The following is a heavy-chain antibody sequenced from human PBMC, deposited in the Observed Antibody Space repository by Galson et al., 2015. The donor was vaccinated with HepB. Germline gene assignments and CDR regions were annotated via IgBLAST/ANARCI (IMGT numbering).Heavy chain of an antibody. V-gene: IGHV1-2*02. Sequence: SVKVSCKASGYTFTGYYMHWVRQAPGQGLEWMGWINPNSGGTNYAQKFQGRVTMTRDTSISTAYMELSRLRSDDTAVYYCARDSSGITIFGVVNNWFDPWGQGTLVTVSS. D-gene: IGHD3-3*01. CDR3: ARDSSGITIFGVVNNWFDP. J-gene: IGHJ5*02. CDR2: INPNSGGT. CDR1: GYTFTGYY.